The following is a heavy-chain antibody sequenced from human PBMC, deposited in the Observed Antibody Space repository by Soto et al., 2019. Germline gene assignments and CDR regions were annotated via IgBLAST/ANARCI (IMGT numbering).Heavy chain of an antibody. CDR3: TTEQTYYDILTGYFITFDY. CDR2: IKSKTDGGTT. Sequence: GGSLRLSCAASGFTFSNAWMSWVRQAPGKGLEWVGRIKSKTDGGTTDYAAPVKGRFTISRDDSKNTLYLQMNSLKTEDTAVYYCTTEQTYYDILTGYFITFDYWGQGTLVTVSS. CDR1: GFTFSNAW. V-gene: IGHV3-15*01. D-gene: IGHD3-9*01. J-gene: IGHJ4*02.